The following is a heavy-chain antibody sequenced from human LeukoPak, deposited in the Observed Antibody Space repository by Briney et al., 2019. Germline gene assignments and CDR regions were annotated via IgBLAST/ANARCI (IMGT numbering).Heavy chain of an antibody. CDR3: AKNLYYYDSSGHLFDY. Sequence: GGSLRLSCATSASTFRSYGMHWVRQAPDKGLEWVAFIRYDGSNKYYADSVKGRFTISRDNSKNTLYLQMNSLRAEDTAVYYCAKNLYYYDSSGHLFDYWGQGTLVTVSS. CDR1: ASTFRSYG. V-gene: IGHV3-30*02. CDR2: IRYDGSNK. J-gene: IGHJ4*02. D-gene: IGHD3-22*01.